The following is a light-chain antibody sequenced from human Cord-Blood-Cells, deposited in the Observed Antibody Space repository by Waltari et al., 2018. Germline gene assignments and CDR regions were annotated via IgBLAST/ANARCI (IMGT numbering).Light chain of an antibody. CDR2: DAC. J-gene: IGKJ1*01. CDR3: QQYNSYWT. Sequence: IQMTQSPSTLSASVGYRVTITCRASQIISSWLAWYQQKPGKAPKLRIYDACSLESGVPSRFSGSGSGTEFTLTISSLQPDDFATYYCQQYNSYWTFGQGTKVEIK. V-gene: IGKV1-5*01. CDR1: QIISSW.